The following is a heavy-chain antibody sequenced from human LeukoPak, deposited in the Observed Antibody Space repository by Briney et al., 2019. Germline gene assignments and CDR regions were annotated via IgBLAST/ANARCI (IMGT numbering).Heavy chain of an antibody. CDR1: GGTFSSYT. D-gene: IGHD3-16*01. CDR3: ARVRGIMITFGGAAAFDP. V-gene: IGHV1-69*02. J-gene: IGHJ5*02. Sequence: GASVKVSCKASGGTFSSYTISWVRQAPGQGLEWMGRIIPILGIANYAQKFQGRVTITADKSTSTAYMELSSLRSEDTAVHYCARVRGIMITFGGAAAFDPWGQGTLVTVSS. CDR2: IIPILGIA.